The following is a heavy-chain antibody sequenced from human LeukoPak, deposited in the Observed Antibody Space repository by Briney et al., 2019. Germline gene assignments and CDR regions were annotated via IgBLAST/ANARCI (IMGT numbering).Heavy chain of an antibody. Sequence: ASVKVSFKVSGYTLTDLSMHWVRQAPGKGLEWMGGFDPEDGGTIYAQKFQGRVTMTEDTSTDTAYMELSSLRSEDTAVYYCATMVGRRWLQTPSFDYWGQGTLVTVSS. CDR2: FDPEDGGT. CDR1: GYTLTDLS. J-gene: IGHJ4*02. V-gene: IGHV1-24*01. D-gene: IGHD5-24*01. CDR3: ATMVGRRWLQTPSFDY.